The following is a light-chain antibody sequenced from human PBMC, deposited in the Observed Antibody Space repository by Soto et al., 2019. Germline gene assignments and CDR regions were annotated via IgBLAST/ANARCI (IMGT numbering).Light chain of an antibody. J-gene: IGKJ1*01. Sequence: EIVLTQSPGTLSLFPGERATLSCRASQTITSTHLAWYQQKPGQAPRLHIYGVSNRASGFPDRFSGSGSGTDFTLTISGLEPDDFAVYYCQHYGASPRTFGQGTKVEI. V-gene: IGKV3-20*01. CDR2: GVS. CDR1: QTITSTH. CDR3: QHYGASPRT.